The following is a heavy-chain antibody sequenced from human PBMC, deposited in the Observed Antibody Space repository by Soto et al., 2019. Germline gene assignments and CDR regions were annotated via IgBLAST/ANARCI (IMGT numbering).Heavy chain of an antibody. CDR3: AREQTRITMIVVALDAFDI. CDR2: ISSSGSTI. V-gene: IGHV3-48*03. CDR1: GFTFSSYE. Sequence: PGGSLRLSCAASGFTFSSYEMNWVRQAPGKGLEWVSYISSSGSTIYYADSVKGRFTISRDNAKNSLYLQMNSLRAEDTAVYYYAREQTRITMIVVALDAFDIWGQGTMVTVSS. J-gene: IGHJ3*02. D-gene: IGHD3-22*01.